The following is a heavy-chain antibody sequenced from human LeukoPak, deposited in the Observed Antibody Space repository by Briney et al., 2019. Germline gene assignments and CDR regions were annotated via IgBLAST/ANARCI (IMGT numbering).Heavy chain of an antibody. CDR2: IWYDGSNK. D-gene: IGHD1-26*01. V-gene: IGHV3-33*01. CDR3: ASDSGSYQALDY. CDR1: GFTFSSYG. J-gene: IGHJ4*02. Sequence: PGGSLRLSCAASGFTFSSYGMHWARQAPGKGLEWVAVIWYDGSNKYYADSVKGRFTISRDNSKNTLYLQMNSLRAEDTAVYYCASDSGSYQALDYWGQGTLVTVSS.